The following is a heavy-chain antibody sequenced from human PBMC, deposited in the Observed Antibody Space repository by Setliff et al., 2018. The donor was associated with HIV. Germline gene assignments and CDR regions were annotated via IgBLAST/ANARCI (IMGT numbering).Heavy chain of an antibody. Sequence: PSETISLTCAVSGPYSISSGFYWGWIRQPPGKGLEWIGNIYHSGNTYYNPSLKSRVTISVDTSKNQFSLKLRSVTAADTAVYYCARTRTIAVAGPPPEWYFDLWGRGTLVTVSS. V-gene: IGHV4-38-2*01. CDR2: IYHSGNT. J-gene: IGHJ2*01. CDR3: ARTRTIAVAGPPPEWYFDL. CDR1: GPYSISSGFY. D-gene: IGHD6-19*01.